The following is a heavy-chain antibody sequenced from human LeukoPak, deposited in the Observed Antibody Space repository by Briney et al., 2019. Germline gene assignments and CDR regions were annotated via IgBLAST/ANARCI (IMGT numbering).Heavy chain of an antibody. V-gene: IGHV4-38-2*02. J-gene: IGHJ4*02. CDR1: GYSISSGYY. CDR2: IYHSGST. CDR3: ARSYYGSGSYYLYYFDY. Sequence: SETLSLTCTVSGYSISSGYYWGWIRQPPGKGLEWIGSIYHSGSTYYNPSLKSRVTISVDTSKNQFSLKLSSVTAADTAVYYCARSYYGSGSYYLYYFDYWGQGTLVTVSS. D-gene: IGHD3-10*01.